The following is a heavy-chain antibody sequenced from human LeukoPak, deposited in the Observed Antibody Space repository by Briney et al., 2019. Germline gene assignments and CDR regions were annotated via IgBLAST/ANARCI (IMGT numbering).Heavy chain of an antibody. Sequence: ASVKVSFKASGYTFTGYYMYWVRQAPGQGLEWMGWINPNSGGTNYAQNFQGRVTMTRDTSISTAYMELSRLRSDDTAVYYCAREGDGRSGDVRAFDIWGQGTMVTVSS. CDR3: AREGDGRSGDVRAFDI. J-gene: IGHJ3*02. D-gene: IGHD3-16*01. V-gene: IGHV1-2*02. CDR1: GYTFTGYY. CDR2: INPNSGGT.